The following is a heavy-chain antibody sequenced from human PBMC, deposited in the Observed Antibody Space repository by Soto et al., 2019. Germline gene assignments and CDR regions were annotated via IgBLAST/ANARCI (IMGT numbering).Heavy chain of an antibody. CDR2: IYSGGST. Sequence: XGSLRLSCAASGFSVSTNYMTWVRQAPGKGLEWVSVIYSGGSTYYADSVKGRFTISRDNSKNTLHLQMNSLRAEDTAVYYCARGSGSLYYFDFWGRGTLVTVSS. V-gene: IGHV3-53*01. J-gene: IGHJ4*02. CDR1: GFSVSTNY. CDR3: ARGSGSLYYFDF. D-gene: IGHD1-26*01.